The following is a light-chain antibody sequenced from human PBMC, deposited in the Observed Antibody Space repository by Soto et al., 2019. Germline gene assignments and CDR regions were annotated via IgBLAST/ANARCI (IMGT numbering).Light chain of an antibody. CDR1: ISDVGGYYY. J-gene: IGLJ1*01. V-gene: IGLV2-14*01. CDR2: EVS. Sequence: QSALTQPASVSGSPGQSITISCTGTISDVGGYYYVSWSQQHPGKAPKLIIYEVSNRPSGVSNRFSGSKYDNTASLTISGLQAEDEADYYCSSYSSTSTLVFXTGTKVTVL. CDR3: SSYSSTSTLV.